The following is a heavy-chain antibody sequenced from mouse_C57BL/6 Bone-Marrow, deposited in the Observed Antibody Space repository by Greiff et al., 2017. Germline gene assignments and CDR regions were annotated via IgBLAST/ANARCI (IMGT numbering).Heavy chain of an antibody. Sequence: EVQLVESGGGLVQPGGSLKLSCAASGFTFSDYYMYWVRQTPEKRLEWVAYISNGGGSTYYPDTVKGRFTISGDNAKNTLYLQMSRLKSEDTAMYYCARIYYGTPMDYWGQGTSVTVSS. D-gene: IGHD2-1*01. V-gene: IGHV5-12*01. CDR2: ISNGGGST. CDR3: ARIYYGTPMDY. J-gene: IGHJ4*01. CDR1: GFTFSDYY.